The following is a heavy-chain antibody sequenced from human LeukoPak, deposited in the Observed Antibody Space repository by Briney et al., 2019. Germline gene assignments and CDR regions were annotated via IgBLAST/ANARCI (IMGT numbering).Heavy chain of an antibody. CDR3: AREASSTWYAMFDF. D-gene: IGHD2-2*01. CDR2: IIPIFGAP. V-gene: IGHV1-69*15. J-gene: IGHJ4*02. Sequence: SVKVSCKASGGTFSTNAISWVRQAPGQGLEWMATIIPIFGAPNYAPKFQGRLSITADESTTTAYMEVRSLRAEDTAVYYCAREASSTWYAMFDFWGQGTLVTVSS. CDR1: GGTFSTNA.